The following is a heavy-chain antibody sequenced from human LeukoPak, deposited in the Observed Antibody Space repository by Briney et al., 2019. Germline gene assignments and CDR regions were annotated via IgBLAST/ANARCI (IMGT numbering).Heavy chain of an antibody. J-gene: IGHJ4*02. CDR1: GFIFGDYA. D-gene: IGHD5-18*01. V-gene: IGHV3-49*04. CDR2: IRSKAYGGTT. Sequence: GGSLRLSCTGSGFIFGDYAVSWVRQAPGKGLEWVGFIRSKAYGGTTEHAASVQGRFTISRDDSKSIAYLQMTSLKTEDTAVYYCPIHDTSMATSVDYWGQGTLVTVSS. CDR3: PIHDTSMATSVDY.